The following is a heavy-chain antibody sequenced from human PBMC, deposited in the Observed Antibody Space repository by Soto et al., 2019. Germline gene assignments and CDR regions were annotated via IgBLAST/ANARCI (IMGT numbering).Heavy chain of an antibody. CDR1: GFTFSSYA. CDR3: AKGSAYSGSYYLDY. J-gene: IGHJ4*02. V-gene: IGHV3-23*01. Sequence: GGSLRLSCAASGFTFSSYAMSWVRQAPGKGLEWVSGISGSGGSTYYADSVKGRFTISRDNSKNTLYLQMNSLRAEDTAIYYCAKGSAYSGSYYLDYWGQGTLVTVSS. D-gene: IGHD1-26*01. CDR2: ISGSGGST.